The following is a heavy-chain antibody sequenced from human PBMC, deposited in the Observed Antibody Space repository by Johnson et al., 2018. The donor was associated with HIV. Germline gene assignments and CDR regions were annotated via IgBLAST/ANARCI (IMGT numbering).Heavy chain of an antibody. V-gene: IGHV3-23*04. J-gene: IGHJ3*02. D-gene: IGHD3-22*01. CDR1: GFTFSSYA. CDR3: AKHYYDSSDYPLPFDI. Sequence: VQLVESGGGVVQPGRSLRLSCAASGFTFSSYAMSWVRQAPGKGLEWVSTISVSGGSTYYADSVKGRFTISRDNSKNTLYLQMNSLRAEDTAVYYCAKHYYDSSDYPLPFDIWGQGTMVTVSS. CDR2: ISVSGGST.